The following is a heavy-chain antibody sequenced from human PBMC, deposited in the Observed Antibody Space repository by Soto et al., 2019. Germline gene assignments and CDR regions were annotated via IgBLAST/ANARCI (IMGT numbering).Heavy chain of an antibody. Sequence: GGSLRLSCAASGLTFSSYAMSWVRQAPGKGLEWVSAISGSGGSTYYADSVKGRCTISRDNSKNTLYLQMNSLRAEDTAVYFCAKDLWFGESPHYYWGQGTLVTVSS. D-gene: IGHD3-10*01. V-gene: IGHV3-23*01. CDR3: AKDLWFGESPHYY. J-gene: IGHJ4*02. CDR2: ISGSGGST. CDR1: GLTFSSYA.